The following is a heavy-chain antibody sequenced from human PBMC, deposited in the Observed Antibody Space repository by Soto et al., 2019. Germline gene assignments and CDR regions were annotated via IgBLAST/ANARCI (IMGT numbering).Heavy chain of an antibody. J-gene: IGHJ4*02. CDR3: AKGGHYDSPHYADS. D-gene: IGHD3-22*01. V-gene: IGHV1-2*04. CDR1: GYTFTDYY. CDR2: INPNTGGT. Sequence: QVHLVQSGTEVRQPGASVRVSCKASGYTFTDYYLHWVRQAPGQGPEWMGWINPNTGGTDYAQKFRDWVTMTTDTSIHTAYMDLSRLKSHDTAVYYCAKGGHYDSPHYADSWGQGTLVTVSS.